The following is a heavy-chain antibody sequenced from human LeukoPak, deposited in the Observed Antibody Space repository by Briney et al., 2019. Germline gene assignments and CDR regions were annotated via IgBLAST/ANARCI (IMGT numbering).Heavy chain of an antibody. CDR2: ISGSGGST. CDR3: AKYRNYYDSSGYYAFDY. J-gene: IGHJ4*02. V-gene: IGHV3-23*01. Sequence: GGSLRLSCAASGFTFSSYAMSWVRQAPGKGLEWVSAISGSGGSTYYADSVKGRFTISGDNSKNTLYLQMNSLRAEDTAVYYCAKYRNYYDSSGYYAFDYWGQGTLVTVSS. CDR1: GFTFSSYA. D-gene: IGHD3-22*01.